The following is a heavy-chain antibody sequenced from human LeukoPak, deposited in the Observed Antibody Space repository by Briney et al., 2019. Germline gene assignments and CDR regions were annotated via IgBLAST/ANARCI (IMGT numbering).Heavy chain of an antibody. CDR1: GFTFGDYA. CDR2: IRSKAYGGTT. J-gene: IGHJ4*02. V-gene: IGHV3-49*04. D-gene: IGHD1-26*01. Sequence: GRSLRLSCTASGFTFGDYAMSWVRQAPGKGLEWVGFIRSKAYGGTTEYAASVKGRFTISRDDSKSIAYLQMNSLKTEDTAVYYCIRTKGATTHFDYWGQGTLVTVSS. CDR3: IRTKGATTHFDY.